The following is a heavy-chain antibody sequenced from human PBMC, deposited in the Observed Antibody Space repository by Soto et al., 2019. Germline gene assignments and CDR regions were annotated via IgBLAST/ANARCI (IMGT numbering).Heavy chain of an antibody. Sequence: PGGSLRLSCAASGFTFSSYSMNWVRQAPGKGLEWVSSISSSSSYIYYADSVKGRFTISRDNAKNSLYLQMNSLRAEDTAVYYCAREPYYNWNALGGMDVWGQGTTVTVSS. CDR1: GFTFSSYS. V-gene: IGHV3-21*01. J-gene: IGHJ6*02. CDR2: ISSSSSYI. D-gene: IGHD1-20*01. CDR3: AREPYYNWNALGGMDV.